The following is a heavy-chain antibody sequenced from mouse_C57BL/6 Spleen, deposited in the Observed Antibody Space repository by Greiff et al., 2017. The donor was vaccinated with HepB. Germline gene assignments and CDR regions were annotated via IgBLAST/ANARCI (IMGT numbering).Heavy chain of an antibody. V-gene: IGHV5-4*01. D-gene: IGHD1-1*01. CDR2: ISDGGSYT. Sequence: EVKLVESGGGLVKPGGSLKLSCAASGFTFSSYAMSWVRQTPEKRLEWVATISDGGSYTYYPDNVKGRFTISRDTAKNNLYLQMIHLKSEDTAMYYCARENYYGSSYVPFAYWGQGTLVTVSA. J-gene: IGHJ3*01. CDR3: ARENYYGSSYVPFAY. CDR1: GFTFSSYA.